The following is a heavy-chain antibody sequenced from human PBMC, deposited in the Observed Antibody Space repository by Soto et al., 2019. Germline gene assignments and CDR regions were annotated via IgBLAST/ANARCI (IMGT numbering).Heavy chain of an antibody. J-gene: IGHJ4*02. Sequence: EVQLVDSGGGLVKPGGSLRLSCAASGLSFSNAWMNRVRQAPGKGLEWVGRIKSKNDGGTIDYSAHVEGRFTISRDDSRNTLYVQMNSLKIEDTGIYYCATIGSMASDDVPFDRWGQGTLVTVSS. CDR3: ATIGSMASDDVPFDR. D-gene: IGHD1-26*01. V-gene: IGHV3-15*07. CDR2: IKSKNDGGTI. CDR1: GLSFSNAW.